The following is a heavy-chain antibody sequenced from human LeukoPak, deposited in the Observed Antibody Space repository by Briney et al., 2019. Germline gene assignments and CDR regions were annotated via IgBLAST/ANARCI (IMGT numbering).Heavy chain of an antibody. D-gene: IGHD5-24*01. Sequence: SSETLSLTCSVSGDSISSGTVYWGWIRQSPGKGLQWIGSFYSSGSTHKNPSLRTRVTISADTSKNQFSLQIASTAAADTAIYFCARRPTALEAFDIWGHGTMVTVSS. J-gene: IGHJ3*02. CDR1: GDSISSGTVY. CDR2: FYSSGST. V-gene: IGHV4-39*01. CDR3: ARRPTALEAFDI.